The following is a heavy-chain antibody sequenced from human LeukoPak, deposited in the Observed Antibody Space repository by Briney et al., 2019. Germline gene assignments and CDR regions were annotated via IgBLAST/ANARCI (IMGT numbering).Heavy chain of an antibody. D-gene: IGHD6-13*01. CDR1: GFTFSDYY. Sequence: PGGSLRLSCAASGFTFSDYYMSWIRQAPGKGLEWVSYISSSGSTIYYADSVKGRFTISRDNAKNSLYLQMNSLRAEDTAVYYCASGYSSSWYAAFDIWGQGTMVTVSS. V-gene: IGHV3-11*04. CDR3: ASGYSSSWYAAFDI. J-gene: IGHJ3*02. CDR2: ISSSGSTI.